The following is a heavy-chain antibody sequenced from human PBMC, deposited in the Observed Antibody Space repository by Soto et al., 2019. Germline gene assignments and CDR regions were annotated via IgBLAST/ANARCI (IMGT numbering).Heavy chain of an antibody. CDR2: IIPTLGTT. J-gene: IGHJ6*02. D-gene: IGHD2-21*02. CDR3: ARDDATHCGDDCYRYFYYGMDV. CDR1: GGSFSKFA. Sequence: SVKVSCKASGGSFSKFAINWVRQAPGQGLEWMGGIIPTLGTTDYAHKLQGRVTITADEATRTAYMELSGLRSEDTAVYYCARDDATHCGDDCYRYFYYGMDVWGQGTTVTVSS. V-gene: IGHV1-69*13.